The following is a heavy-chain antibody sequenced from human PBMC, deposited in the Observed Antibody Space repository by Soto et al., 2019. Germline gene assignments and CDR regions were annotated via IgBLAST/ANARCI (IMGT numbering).Heavy chain of an antibody. CDR3: ARSIYGSGSYPPDY. J-gene: IGHJ4*02. D-gene: IGHD3-10*01. Sequence: PSETLSLTCTVSGASISSSSYYWGWIRQPPGKGLEWIASIYYSGSTYYNPSLKSRVTISVDTSKNHFSLKLSSVTAADTAVYYCARSIYGSGSYPPDYWGQGTLVTVSS. V-gene: IGHV4-39*02. CDR2: IYYSGST. CDR1: GASISSSSYY.